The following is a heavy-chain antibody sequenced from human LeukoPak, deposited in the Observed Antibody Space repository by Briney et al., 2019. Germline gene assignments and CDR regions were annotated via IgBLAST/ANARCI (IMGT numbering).Heavy chain of an antibody. CDR1: GGSISSYY. CDR2: IYYSGST. CDR3: ARYATVTAYFDY. Sequence: PSETLSLTCTVSGGSISSYYWSWIRQPPGKGLEWTGYIYYSGSTNYNPSLKSRVTISVDTSKNQFSLKLSSVTAADTAVYYCARYATVTAYFDYWGQGTLVTVSS. V-gene: IGHV4-59*08. J-gene: IGHJ4*02. D-gene: IGHD4-17*01.